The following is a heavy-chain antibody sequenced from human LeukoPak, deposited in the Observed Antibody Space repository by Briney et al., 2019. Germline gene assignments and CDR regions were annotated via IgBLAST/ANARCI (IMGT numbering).Heavy chain of an antibody. V-gene: IGHV3-53*01. CDR3: ARDRYSSGWFDY. CDR2: IYSGGST. Sequence: GGSLRLSCAVSGFTVSSNYMSWVRQAPGKGLEWVSVIYSGGSTYYADSVKGRFTISRHDSRNTLYLQMNSLGAEDTAVYYCARDRYSSGWFDYWGQGTLVTVSS. CDR1: GFTVSSNY. J-gene: IGHJ5*01. D-gene: IGHD6-19*01.